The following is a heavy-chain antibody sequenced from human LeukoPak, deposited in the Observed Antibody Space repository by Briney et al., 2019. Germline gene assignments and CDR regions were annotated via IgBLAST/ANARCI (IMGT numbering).Heavy chain of an antibody. V-gene: IGHV3-30-3*01. Sequence: GGSLRLSCAASGFTFSSYAMHWVRQAPGKGLEWVAVISYDGSNKYYADSVKGRFTISRDSSKNTLYLQMNSLRAEDTAVYYCAREGHQRNAFDIWGQGTMVTVSS. J-gene: IGHJ3*02. CDR2: ISYDGSNK. CDR3: AREGHQRNAFDI. CDR1: GFTFSSYA.